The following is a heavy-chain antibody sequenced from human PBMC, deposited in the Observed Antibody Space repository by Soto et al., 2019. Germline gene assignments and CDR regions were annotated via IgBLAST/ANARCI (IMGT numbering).Heavy chain of an antibody. J-gene: IGHJ1*01. D-gene: IGHD3-10*01. CDR2: ISPSGTT. V-gene: IGHV4-34*01. CDR1: GGSFSENY. Sequence: QVHLEQWGAGLLKPSETLSLSCGVSGGSFSENYWTWFRQPPGKGLEWIGEISPSGTTKYVPSLKSRVTISKDTSKTQFSLKVTSVPAAGTAVYFCATSFWFGTQPEIWGQGTLVTVSS. CDR3: ATSFWFGTQPEI.